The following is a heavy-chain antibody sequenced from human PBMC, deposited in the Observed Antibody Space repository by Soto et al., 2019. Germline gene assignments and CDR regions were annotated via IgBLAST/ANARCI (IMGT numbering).Heavy chain of an antibody. D-gene: IGHD3-3*01. V-gene: IGHV1-18*04. CDR1: GYTFTSYG. CDR3: ASQGPNYYFWSGNSNYYYYGMDV. J-gene: IGHJ6*02. CDR2: ISAYNGNT. Sequence: ASVKVSCKASGYTFTSYGISWVRQAPGQGLEWMGWISAYNGNTNYAQKLQGRVTMTTDTSTSTAYMELRSLRSDDTAVYYCASQGPNYYFWSGNSNYYYYGMDVWGQGTTVTVSS.